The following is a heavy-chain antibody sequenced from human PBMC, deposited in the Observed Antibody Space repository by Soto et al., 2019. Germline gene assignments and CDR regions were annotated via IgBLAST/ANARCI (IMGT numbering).Heavy chain of an antibody. V-gene: IGHV2-5*02. Sequence: QITLKESGPTLVKPTQTLTLTCTFSGFSRSTSGVGVGWIRQPPGKALEWLALIYWDDDKRYSPSLKSRLTITKDTSKNQVVLPMTNIDPVYTATYYCAHSNLAAAGVARFDPWGQGTLVTVSS. J-gene: IGHJ5*02. CDR2: IYWDDDK. D-gene: IGHD6-13*01. CDR1: GFSRSTSGVG. CDR3: AHSNLAAAGVARFDP.